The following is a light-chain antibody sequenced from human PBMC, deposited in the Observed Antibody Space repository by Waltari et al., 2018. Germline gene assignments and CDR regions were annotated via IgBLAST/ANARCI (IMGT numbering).Light chain of an antibody. CDR3: AAWDDSLKGWV. J-gene: IGLJ2*01. CDR2: ANN. V-gene: IGLV1-44*01. Sequence: QSVLTQPPSVSGTPGQRVTISCSGRRSNIGINTVSWFLQFPGTAPKLLIYANNGLPSGVRDRFSGTKSGTSASLAISGLQSEDDATYYCAAWDDSLKGWVVGGGTKLTVL. CDR1: RSNIGINT.